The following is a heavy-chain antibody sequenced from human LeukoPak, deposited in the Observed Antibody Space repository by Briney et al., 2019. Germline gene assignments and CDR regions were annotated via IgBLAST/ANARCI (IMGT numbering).Heavy chain of an antibody. J-gene: IGHJ4*02. V-gene: IGHV3-21*01. D-gene: IGHD3-3*01. CDR2: ISSTGSYI. CDR3: ARAERLLEWLLDS. CDR1: GFTFSRHT. Sequence: GGSLRLSCAASGFTFSRHTMNWVRQALGKGLEWVSSISSTGSYIYYAESLKGRFTVSRDNAKNYVYLQMNSLRVDDTAVYYCARAERLLEWLLDSWGQGTLVTVSS.